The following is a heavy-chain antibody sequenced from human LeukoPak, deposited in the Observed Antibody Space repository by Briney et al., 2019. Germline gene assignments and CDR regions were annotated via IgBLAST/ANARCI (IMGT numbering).Heavy chain of an antibody. D-gene: IGHD2-15*01. CDR3: ARVGYCSGGSCYEHNWFDP. CDR2: INHSGST. J-gene: IGHJ5*02. V-gene: IGHV4-34*01. CDR1: GGSFSGHY. Sequence: SETLSLTCAVYGGSFSGHYWSWIRQPPGKGLEWIGEINHSGSTNYNPSLKSRVTISVDTSKNQFSLKLSSVTAADTAVYYCARVGYCSGGSCYEHNWFDPWGQGTLVTVSS.